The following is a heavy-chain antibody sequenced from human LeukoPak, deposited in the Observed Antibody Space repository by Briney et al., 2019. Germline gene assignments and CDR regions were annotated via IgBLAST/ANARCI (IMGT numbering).Heavy chain of an antibody. Sequence: GGSLRLSCAASGFALSSHWMTWVRQVPGRGPEWVANVNRDGSETYYLDSVKGRFTISKGNAKNSLYLQMNSLRAEDTALYHCAKNNGMDVWAQGTRVIVSS. J-gene: IGHJ6*02. CDR2: VNRDGSET. CDR1: GFALSSHW. V-gene: IGHV3-7*03. CDR3: AKNNGMDV.